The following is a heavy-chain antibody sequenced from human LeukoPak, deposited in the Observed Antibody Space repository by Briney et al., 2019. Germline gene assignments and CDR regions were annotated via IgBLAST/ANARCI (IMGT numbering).Heavy chain of an antibody. D-gene: IGHD3-10*01. CDR2: FYYSGST. Sequence: SETLSLTCSVSGGSIRSYFWSWIRQPPGKGLEWIGNFYYSGSTNYNSGSTNYNPSLKSRVTISLDTSRNQFSLKLNSVTAADTAVYYCAKSNGYGLIDIWGQGTMVTVSS. J-gene: IGHJ3*02. V-gene: IGHV4-59*12. CDR3: AKSNGYGLIDI. CDR1: GGSIRSYF.